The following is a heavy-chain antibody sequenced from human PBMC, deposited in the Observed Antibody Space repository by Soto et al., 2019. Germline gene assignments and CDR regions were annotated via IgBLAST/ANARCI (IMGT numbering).Heavy chain of an antibody. V-gene: IGHV4-4*09. CDR2: IYNSGSP. CDR3: ARGSTTEKVDS. J-gene: IGHJ4*02. CDR1: GGSLSSYY. Sequence: SETLSLTCTVSGGSLSSYYWNWIRQSPGKGLEWIGHIYNSGSPYYNPSLKSRVTISADTSKNQFSLALTSVTAADTAMYYCARGSTTEKVDSWGQGILVTVSS.